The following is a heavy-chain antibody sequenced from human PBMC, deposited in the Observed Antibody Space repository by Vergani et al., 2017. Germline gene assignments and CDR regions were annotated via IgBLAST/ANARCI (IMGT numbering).Heavy chain of an antibody. CDR3: ARESIAVAGHLDY. V-gene: IGHV4-61*02. CDR2: IYTSGST. CDR1: GGSISSGSYY. Sequence: QVQLQESGPGLVKPSQTLSLTCTVSGGSISSGSYYWSWIRQPAGKGLEWIGRIYTSGSTNYNPSLKSRVTISVDTSKNQFSLKLSSVTAADTAVYYCARESIAVAGHLDYWGQGTLVTVSS. J-gene: IGHJ4*02. D-gene: IGHD6-19*01.